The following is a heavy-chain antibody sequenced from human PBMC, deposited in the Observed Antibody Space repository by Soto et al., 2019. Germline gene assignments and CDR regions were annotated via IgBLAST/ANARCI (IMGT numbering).Heavy chain of an antibody. J-gene: IGHJ3*02. CDR2: INSNSGAT. V-gene: IGHV1-2*04. CDR3: AIIMTRSDSFDI. D-gene: IGHD3-16*01. Sequence: ASVKVSCKASGYTFGGFYIHWMRQAPGQGLEWVGSINSNSGATTYAQKFQDSVAMTRDTSVSTAYMDLNRLTSDDTAIYYCAIIMTRSDSFDILGQGTMVTVSS. CDR1: GYTFGGFY.